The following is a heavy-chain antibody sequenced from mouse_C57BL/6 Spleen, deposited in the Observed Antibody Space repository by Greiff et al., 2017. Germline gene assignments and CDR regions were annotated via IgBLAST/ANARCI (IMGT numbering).Heavy chain of an antibody. CDR1: GFTFSSYA. CDR2: ISDGGSYT. Sequence: DVMLVESGGGLVKPGGSLKLSCAASGFTFSSYAMSWVRQTPEKRLEWVATISDGGSYTYYPDNVKGRFTISRDNAKNNLYLQMSHLKSEDTAMYYCARDGVTTKNYYAMDYWGKGTSVTVSS. V-gene: IGHV5-4*01. CDR3: ARDGVTTKNYYAMDY. D-gene: IGHD2-5*01. J-gene: IGHJ4*01.